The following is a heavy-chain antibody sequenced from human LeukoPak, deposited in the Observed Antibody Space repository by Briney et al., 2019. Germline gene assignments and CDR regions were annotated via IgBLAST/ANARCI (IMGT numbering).Heavy chain of an antibody. CDR3: ARAIAAALDY. V-gene: IGHV4-59*12. CDR2: IYYSGST. D-gene: IGHD6-13*01. CDR1: GGSISSYY. J-gene: IGHJ4*02. Sequence: SETLSLTCTVSGGSISSYYWSWIRQPPGKGLEWIGYIYYSGSTNYNPSLKSRVTISVDTSKNQFSLKLSSVTAADTAVYYCARAIAAALDYWGQGTLVTVSS.